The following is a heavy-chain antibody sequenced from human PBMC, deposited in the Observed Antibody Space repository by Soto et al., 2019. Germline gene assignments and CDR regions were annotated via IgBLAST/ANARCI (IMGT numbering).Heavy chain of an antibody. Sequence: SETLSLTCTVSGGSISSYYWSWIRQPPGKGLEWIGYIYYSGSTNYNPSLKSRVTISVDTSKNQFSLKLSSVTAADTAVYYCARARKLTGYYPSGWFDPWGQGTLVTVSS. D-gene: IGHD3-9*01. CDR2: IYYSGST. CDR1: GGSISSYY. V-gene: IGHV4-59*01. J-gene: IGHJ5*02. CDR3: ARARKLTGYYPSGWFDP.